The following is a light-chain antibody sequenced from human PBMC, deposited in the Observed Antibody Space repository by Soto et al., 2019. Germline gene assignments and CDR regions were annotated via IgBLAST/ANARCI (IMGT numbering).Light chain of an antibody. CDR3: QQYGSSPIT. J-gene: IGKJ5*01. V-gene: IGKV3-20*01. Sequence: EIVLTQSPGTLSLSPGERATLSCRASQSLSGNYLAWYQQKPGQAPRFLIYGASNRATGIPDRFSGGGSGTDFALTISRPEPEDSAVYYCQQYGSSPITFGQGTRLDIK. CDR2: GAS. CDR1: QSLSGNY.